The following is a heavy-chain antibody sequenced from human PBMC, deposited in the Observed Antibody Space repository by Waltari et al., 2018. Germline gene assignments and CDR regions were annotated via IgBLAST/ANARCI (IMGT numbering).Heavy chain of an antibody. Sequence: QVQLVQSGAEVKKPGASVKVSCKASGYTFTSYGISWVRQAPGQGLEWMGWISAYNGNTNYAQKLKGRVAMTTDTSTSTAYMELSGLRSGAAAVYYCAGDSPLEQWLVEGWFDPWGQGTLVTVSS. J-gene: IGHJ5*02. D-gene: IGHD6-19*01. CDR3: AGDSPLEQWLVEGWFDP. CDR2: ISAYNGNT. CDR1: GYTFTSYG. V-gene: IGHV1-18*01.